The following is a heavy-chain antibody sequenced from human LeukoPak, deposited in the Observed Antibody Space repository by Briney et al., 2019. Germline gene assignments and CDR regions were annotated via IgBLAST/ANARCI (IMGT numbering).Heavy chain of an antibody. CDR1: GGSFSGYY. J-gene: IGHJ4*02. CDR2: INHSGST. Sequence: SETLSLTCAVYGGSFSGYYWSWIRQPPGKGLEWIGEINHSGSTNYNPSLKSRVTISVDTSKNQFSLKLGSVTAADTAVYYCARGIQLWLPYDYWGQGTLVTVSS. V-gene: IGHV4-34*01. CDR3: ARGIQLWLPYDY. D-gene: IGHD5-18*01.